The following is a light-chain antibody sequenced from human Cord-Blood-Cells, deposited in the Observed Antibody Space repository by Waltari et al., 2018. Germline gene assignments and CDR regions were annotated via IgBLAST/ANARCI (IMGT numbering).Light chain of an antibody. CDR3: QRSYSTPIT. CDR2: AAS. J-gene: IGKJ5*01. V-gene: IGKV1-39*01. Sequence: DIQITRSPSSLSASVGDRVTITCRAIQSIISSLNWDQQKPGKAPKLLIYAASSLQSGVPSRFSGSGSGTDFTLTISSLQPEDFATYYCQRSYSTPITFGQGTRLEIK. CDR1: QSIISS.